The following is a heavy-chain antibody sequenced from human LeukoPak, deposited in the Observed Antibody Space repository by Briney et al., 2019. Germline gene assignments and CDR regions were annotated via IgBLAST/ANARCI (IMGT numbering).Heavy chain of an antibody. J-gene: IGHJ4*02. CDR1: GGSISSSGYY. CDR2: IYYSGTT. V-gene: IGHV4-31*03. CDR3: ARGDGYYFGY. D-gene: IGHD5-24*01. Sequence: SETLSLTCTVSGGSISSSGYYWSWIRQLPGKGLEWIGYIYYSGTTYYNPSLKSRVTISVDTSKNQFSLNLTSLTAADTAVYYCARGDGYYFGYWGQGTLVTVSS.